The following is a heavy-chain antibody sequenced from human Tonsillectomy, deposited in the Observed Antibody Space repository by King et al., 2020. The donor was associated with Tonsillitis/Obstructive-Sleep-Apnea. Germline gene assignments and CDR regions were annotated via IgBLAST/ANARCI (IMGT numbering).Heavy chain of an antibody. CDR2: IYPGDSDT. V-gene: IGHV5-51*01. Sequence: VQLVESGAEVKKPGESLKISCKGSGYSFTSYWIGWVRQMPGKGLELMGIIYPGDSDTRYSPSFQGQVTISTDKSISTAYLQWSSLKASDTAMYYCARHPPGYCTGGVCYHFDYWGQGTLVTVSS. D-gene: IGHD2-8*02. J-gene: IGHJ4*02. CDR1: GYSFTSYW. CDR3: ARHPPGYCTGGVCYHFDY.